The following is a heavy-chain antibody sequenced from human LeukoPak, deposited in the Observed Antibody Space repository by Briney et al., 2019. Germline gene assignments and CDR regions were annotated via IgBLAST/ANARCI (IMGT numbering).Heavy chain of an antibody. J-gene: IGHJ4*02. V-gene: IGHV3-23*01. CDR2: ISGRGDTT. D-gene: IGHD3-9*01. CDR3: AKDGAYDILTGYVYYFDY. CDR1: GFTFSSYG. Sequence: GGTLRLSCAASGFTFSSYGMSWVRQAPGKGLEWVSAISGRGDTTYYADSVKGRFTISRDNSKNTLYVQMNSLRAEDTAVYYCAKDGAYDILTGYVYYFDYWGQGTLVTVSS.